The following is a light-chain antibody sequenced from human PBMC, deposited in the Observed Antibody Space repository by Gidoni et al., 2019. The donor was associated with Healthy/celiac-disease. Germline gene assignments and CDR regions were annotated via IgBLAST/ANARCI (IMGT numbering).Light chain of an antibody. V-gene: IGKV4-1*01. J-gene: IGKJ4*01. CDR2: WAS. Sequence: GESATINCKSSQSVLYSSNNKNYLAWYQQKPGQPPKLLIYWASTRESGVPDRFSGSGSGTDFTLTISSLQAEDVAVYYCQQYYSTPFTFGGGTKLEIK. CDR1: QSVLYSSNNKNY. CDR3: QQYYSTPFT.